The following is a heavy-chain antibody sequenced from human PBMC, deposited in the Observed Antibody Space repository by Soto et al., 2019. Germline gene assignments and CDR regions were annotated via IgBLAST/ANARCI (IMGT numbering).Heavy chain of an antibody. CDR2: IIPIFGTA. D-gene: IGHD2-15*01. CDR1: GGTFSSYA. CDR3: ARGRDIVVVVSAVGFDY. J-gene: IGHJ4*01. V-gene: IGHV1-69*01. Sequence: QVQLVQSGAEVKKPGSSVKVSCKASGGTFSSYAISWVRQAPGQGFEWMGGIIPIFGTANYAQKFQGRVKMSADESTSTADRELSSLRSEDTAVYYCARGRDIVVVVSAVGFDYCGQGTVVTVSS.